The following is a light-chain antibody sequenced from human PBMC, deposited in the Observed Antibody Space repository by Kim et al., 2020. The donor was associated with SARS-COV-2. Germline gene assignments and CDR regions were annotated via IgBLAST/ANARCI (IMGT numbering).Light chain of an antibody. Sequence: QRVAISCTGSSSNIGAGYDVHWYQQLPGTAPRLLISGNNNRPSGVPDRFSGSKSGTSASLAITGLQAEDEATYYCQSYDNSLSVWVFGGGTQLTVL. CDR3: QSYDNSLSVWV. CDR2: GNN. V-gene: IGLV1-40*01. CDR1: SSNIGAGYD. J-gene: IGLJ3*02.